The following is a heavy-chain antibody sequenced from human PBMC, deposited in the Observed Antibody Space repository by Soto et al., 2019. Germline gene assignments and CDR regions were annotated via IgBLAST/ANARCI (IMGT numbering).Heavy chain of an antibody. Sequence: SVKVSCKASGGTFSSYAISWVRQAPGQGLEWMGGIIPISGTANYAQKFQGRVTITADESTSTAYMELGSLRSEDTAVYYCARARREIVVVRVISGAFDIWGQGTMVTVSS. CDR3: ARARREIVVVRVISGAFDI. J-gene: IGHJ3*02. CDR2: IIPISGTA. V-gene: IGHV1-69*13. CDR1: GGTFSSYA. D-gene: IGHD3-22*01.